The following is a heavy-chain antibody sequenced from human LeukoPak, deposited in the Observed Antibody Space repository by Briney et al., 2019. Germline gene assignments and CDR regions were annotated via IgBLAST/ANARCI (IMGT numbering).Heavy chain of an antibody. CDR1: GFTFSGSG. D-gene: IGHD3-3*01. CDR3: ASGRHDFWSGYPSYFDY. Sequence: PGESLRLSCAASGFTFSGSGMHWVRQAPGKGLEWVAFIRYHGSDKYYADSVKGRFTISRDNAKNSLYLQMNSLRAEDTAVYYCASGRHDFWSGYPSYFDYWGQGTLVTVSS. V-gene: IGHV3-30*02. CDR2: IRYHGSDK. J-gene: IGHJ4*02.